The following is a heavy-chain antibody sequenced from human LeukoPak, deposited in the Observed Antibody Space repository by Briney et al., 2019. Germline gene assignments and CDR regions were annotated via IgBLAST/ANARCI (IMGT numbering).Heavy chain of an antibody. Sequence: HPGGSLRLSCAASGFTFSSYSMNWVRQAPGKGLEWVSSISGGAVSTYYADSVKGRFTISRDNSNNMLYLQMNSLRAEDTAVYYCAKDEQGYTKSFDSWGQGTQVTVSS. CDR1: GFTFSSYS. D-gene: IGHD5-24*01. J-gene: IGHJ4*02. CDR2: ISGGAVST. CDR3: AKDEQGYTKSFDS. V-gene: IGHV3-23*01.